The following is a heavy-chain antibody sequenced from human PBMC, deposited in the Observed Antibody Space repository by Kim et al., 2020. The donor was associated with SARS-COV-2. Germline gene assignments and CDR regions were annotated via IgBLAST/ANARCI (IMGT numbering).Heavy chain of an antibody. D-gene: IGHD6-13*01. J-gene: IGHJ6*03. CDR3: ARSRQIIANYYYYMDV. Sequence: KFQGRATITREPSASTAYMELSSLRSEDTAVYYCARSRQIIANYYYYMDVWGKGTTVTVSS. V-gene: IGHV1-3*01.